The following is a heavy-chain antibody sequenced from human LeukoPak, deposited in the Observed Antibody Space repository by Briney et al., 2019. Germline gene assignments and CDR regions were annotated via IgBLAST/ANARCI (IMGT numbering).Heavy chain of an antibody. CDR2: ISGSGGST. J-gene: IGHJ4*02. CDR1: GFTFSSYA. V-gene: IGHV3-23*01. CDR3: AKGIAVADLFDY. D-gene: IGHD6-19*01. Sequence: GGSPRLSCAASGFTFSSYAMSWVRQAPGKGLEWVSAISGSGGSTYCADSVKGRFTISRDNSKNTLYLQMNSLRAEDTAVYYCAKGIAVADLFDYWGQGTLVTVSS.